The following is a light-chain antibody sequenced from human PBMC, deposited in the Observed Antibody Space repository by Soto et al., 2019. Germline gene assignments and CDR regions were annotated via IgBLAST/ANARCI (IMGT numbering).Light chain of an antibody. Sequence: EIVLTQSPATLSLSPGERATLSCRASQTITNFLSLYQQKPGQAPRLLIYDASNRATGVPARFSGSGSGTDFTLTISSLEPEDFAIYYCHQRSDWSLTFGGGTEVEIK. CDR3: HQRSDWSLT. J-gene: IGKJ4*01. V-gene: IGKV3-11*01. CDR2: DAS. CDR1: QTITNF.